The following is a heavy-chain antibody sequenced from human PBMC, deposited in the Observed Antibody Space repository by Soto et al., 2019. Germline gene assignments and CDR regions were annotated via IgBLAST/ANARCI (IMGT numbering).Heavy chain of an antibody. CDR2: IWYDGSNK. Sequence: PGGSLRLSCAASGFTFSSYGMHWVRQAPGKGLEWVAVIWYDGSNKHYADSAKGRFTISRDNSKNTLYLQMRSLRAEDTAVYYCAKRRALGTTGAFDIWGQGTLVTVSS. D-gene: IGHD1-1*01. CDR3: AKRRALGTTGAFDI. J-gene: IGHJ3*02. V-gene: IGHV3-33*06. CDR1: GFTFSSYG.